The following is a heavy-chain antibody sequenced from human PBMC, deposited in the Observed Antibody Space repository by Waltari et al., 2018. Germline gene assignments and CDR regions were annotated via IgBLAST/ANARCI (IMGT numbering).Heavy chain of an antibody. CDR2: ISNDGSDK. CDR1: GFRFASHT. D-gene: IGHD6-13*01. V-gene: IGHV3-30-3*01. Sequence: QLQVVASGGGVVPPGQSQKRSCAPAGFRFASHTRHWVRQATAKRLEWVALISNDGSDKDYADSVKGRFTISRDNSNYKVYLQMDSLKIEDTAIYYCASRHSSSWYSFDYWGQGTLVTVSS. J-gene: IGHJ4*02. CDR3: ASRHSSSWYSFDY.